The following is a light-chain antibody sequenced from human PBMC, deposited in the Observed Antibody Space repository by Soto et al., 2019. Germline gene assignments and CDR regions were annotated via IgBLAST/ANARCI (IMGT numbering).Light chain of an antibody. V-gene: IGKV1-33*01. CDR1: QDIRTS. CDR3: QQYDTLPPFT. J-gene: IGKJ3*01. Sequence: DIQMTQSPSSLSASVGARVSITCQASQDIRTSLSWFQQKPGRAPKLLIYGASNLETGVASRFRGSGSGTDFTLTISSLQHEDIATYYCQQYDTLPPFTFGPGTKVDIK. CDR2: GAS.